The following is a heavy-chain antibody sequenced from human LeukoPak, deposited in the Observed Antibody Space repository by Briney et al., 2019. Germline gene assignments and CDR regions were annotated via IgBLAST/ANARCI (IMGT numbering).Heavy chain of an antibody. V-gene: IGHV3-43*02. J-gene: IGHJ5*02. Sequence: PGGSLRLSCAVSGFTFDDYYAIHWVCQAPGKGLEWVSLISGDGRRTNYTDSVKGRFTISRDDTKSSLFLQMNSLTTDDTAFYYCAKGPHGPWGQGTLVTVSS. CDR2: ISGDGRRT. CDR3: AKGPHGP. CDR1: GFTFDDYYA.